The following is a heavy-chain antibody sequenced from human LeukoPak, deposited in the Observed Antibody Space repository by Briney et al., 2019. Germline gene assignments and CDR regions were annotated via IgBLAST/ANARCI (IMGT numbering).Heavy chain of an antibody. CDR3: TRGRYGEYYFDS. Sequence: SETLSLTCAVYGGSLSGYYWAWIRQPPGKGLEWIGEINHSGASNYNPSLKSRVSLLVDTSKDHISLNMNFVTAADTAVYYCTRGRYGEYYFDSWGRGTLVTVSS. J-gene: IGHJ4*02. CDR2: INHSGAS. V-gene: IGHV4-34*01. CDR1: GGSLSGYY. D-gene: IGHD3-9*01.